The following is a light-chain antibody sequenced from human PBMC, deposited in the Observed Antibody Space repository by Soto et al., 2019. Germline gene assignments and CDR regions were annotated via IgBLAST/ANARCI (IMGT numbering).Light chain of an antibody. V-gene: IGLV2-11*01. CDR2: DVI. CDR3: CSYAGSYSDV. CDR1: TSDVGGYDY. J-gene: IGLJ1*01. Sequence: QSALTQPRSGSGSPGQSVSISCTGATSDVGGYDYVSWYQQHPDKAPKDIIYDVIKRPSGVPDRFSGSKSGNTASLTISGLQSDDEADYYCCSYAGSYSDVFGPGTKLTVL.